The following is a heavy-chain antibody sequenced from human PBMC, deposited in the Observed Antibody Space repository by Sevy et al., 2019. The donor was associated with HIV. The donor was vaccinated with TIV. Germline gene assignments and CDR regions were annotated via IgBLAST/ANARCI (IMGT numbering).Heavy chain of an antibody. J-gene: IGHJ4*02. D-gene: IGHD5-18*01. CDR3: TTGDPYNRYGYMRPYFFDY. CDR1: GFTFTNTW. Sequence: GGSLRLSCAASGFTFTNTWMSWVRQASGKGLEWVGRIKSKTDGGTGDYAAPVKGRFSISRDDSKNKLYLQMYSLKTEDTALYYCTTGDPYNRYGYMRPYFFDYWGQGTLVTVSS. CDR2: IKSKTDGGTG. V-gene: IGHV3-15*01.